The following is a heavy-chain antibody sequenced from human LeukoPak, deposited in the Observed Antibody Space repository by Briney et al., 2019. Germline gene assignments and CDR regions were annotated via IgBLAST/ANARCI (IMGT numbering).Heavy chain of an antibody. CDR1: GYTFTSYS. D-gene: IGHD2-2*02. CDR2: ISAYNGYT. CDR3: ARGMSGYTEDPFDI. J-gene: IGHJ3*02. V-gene: IGHV1-18*04. Sequence: ASVKVSCKASGYTFTSYSINWVRQAPGQGLEWMAWISAYNGYTNYAQKFQGRVTLTRDTSTSTAYMELRSLRSDDTAVYFCARGMSGYTEDPFDIWGQGTVVTVSS.